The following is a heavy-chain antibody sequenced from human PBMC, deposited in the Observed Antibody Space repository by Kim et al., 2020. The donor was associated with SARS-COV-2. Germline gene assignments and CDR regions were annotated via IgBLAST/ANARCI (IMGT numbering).Heavy chain of an antibody. Sequence: YNPALKSRVTISVDTSKNQFSLNLSSVTAADTAVYYCARVDSRGSYFFDYWGQGTLVTVSS. D-gene: IGHD1-26*01. CDR3: ARVDSRGSYFFDY. V-gene: IGHV4-34*01. J-gene: IGHJ4*02.